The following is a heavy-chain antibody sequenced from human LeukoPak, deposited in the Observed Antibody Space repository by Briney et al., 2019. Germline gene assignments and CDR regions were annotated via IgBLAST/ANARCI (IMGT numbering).Heavy chain of an antibody. CDR3: ARTRYYYNSRSYGAPYYFDY. J-gene: IGHJ4*02. D-gene: IGHD3-10*01. Sequence: SETLSLTCTVSGGSISSSSYWGWIRQPPGKGLEWIGSIYYSGSTYYNPSLKSRVTISVDTSKNQFSLKLSSVTAADTAVYYCARTRYYYNSRSYGAPYYFDYWGQGTLVTVSS. CDR2: IYYSGST. CDR1: GGSISSSSY. V-gene: IGHV4-39*01.